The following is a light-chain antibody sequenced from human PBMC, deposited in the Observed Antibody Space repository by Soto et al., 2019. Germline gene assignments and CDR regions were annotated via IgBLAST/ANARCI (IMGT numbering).Light chain of an antibody. Sequence: QSVLTQPPSASGTPGQRVTISCSGSSSNIGSNTVNWYCYLPRSAPKLLIYTNNQRPSGVPDRFSGSKSGTSASLAISGLQSEDAADYYCATWDDSLNGVVFGGGTKLTVL. V-gene: IGLV1-44*01. CDR1: SSNIGSNT. CDR3: ATWDDSLNGVV. J-gene: IGLJ2*01. CDR2: TNN.